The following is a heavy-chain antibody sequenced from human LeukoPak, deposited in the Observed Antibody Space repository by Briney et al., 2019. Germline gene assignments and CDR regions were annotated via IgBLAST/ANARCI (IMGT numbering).Heavy chain of an antibody. D-gene: IGHD3-9*01. CDR2: IYYSGST. Sequence: SQTLSLTCTVSGGSISSGGYYWSWIRQHPGKGLEWIGYIYYSGSTYYNPSLKSRVTISVDTSKNQFSLKLSSVIAADTAVYYCARAGYDILTGSSTFDYWGQGTLVTVSS. CDR3: ARAGYDILTGSSTFDY. V-gene: IGHV4-31*03. CDR1: GGSISSGGYY. J-gene: IGHJ4*02.